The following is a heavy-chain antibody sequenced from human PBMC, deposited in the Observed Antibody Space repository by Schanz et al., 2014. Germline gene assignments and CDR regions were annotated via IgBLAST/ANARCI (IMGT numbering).Heavy chain of an antibody. D-gene: IGHD3-16*01. V-gene: IGHV3-23*01. CDR2: ISASGGTT. CDR3: ARVKGGFDY. Sequence: EVQLLESGGGLVQPGGSLRLSCAASGFTFSAYAMTWVRQIPGKGLEWVSAISASGGTTYYADSVKGRFTISRDNSKNSLYLQMNSLRAEDTAVYYCARVKGGFDYWGQGTLVTVSS. J-gene: IGHJ4*02. CDR1: GFTFSAYA.